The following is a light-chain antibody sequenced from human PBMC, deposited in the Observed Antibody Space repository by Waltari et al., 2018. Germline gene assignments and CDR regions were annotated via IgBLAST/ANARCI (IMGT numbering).Light chain of an antibody. V-gene: IGLV2-23*03. CDR3: CSNVGSSVF. Sequence: QSALTQPASVSGSPGQSITISCTGFTRNVGRYNLVSWYQKHPGKAPKLLIYEGNRRPSGVSNRFSGSKSDNTASLTLSGLQAEDEADYYCCSNVGSSVFFGGGTKLTVL. CDR1: TRNVGRYNL. CDR2: EGN. J-gene: IGLJ2*01.